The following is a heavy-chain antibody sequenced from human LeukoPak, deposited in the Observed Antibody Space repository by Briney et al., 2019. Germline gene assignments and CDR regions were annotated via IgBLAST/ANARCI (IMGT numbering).Heavy chain of an antibody. CDR2: ISGSGVTT. J-gene: IGHJ4*02. CDR1: VFTFNNYA. D-gene: IGHD1-1*01. V-gene: IGHV3-23*01. Sequence: GGSLRLSCGASVFTFNNYAMSWVREAPGMGVEWVSTISGSGVTTYYADSVRGRFTISRDNSKTTLYLQLDSLRPEDMAIYYCAKSTGQIQLDYFDYWGQGTLVTVSS. CDR3: AKSTGQIQLDYFDY.